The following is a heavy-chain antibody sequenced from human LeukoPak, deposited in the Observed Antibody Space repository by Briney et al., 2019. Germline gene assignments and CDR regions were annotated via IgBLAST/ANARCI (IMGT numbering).Heavy chain of an antibody. V-gene: IGHV3-74*01. J-gene: IGHJ4*02. Sequence: GGSLRLSCAASAFTFSTYWMHWVRHAPGKGLVWVSRINNDGSSTAYADSVKGRFTISRDNAKNTLYLQMNSLRVEDTAVYYCARGEYSSSVNVDYWGQGTLVTVSS. D-gene: IGHD6-6*01. CDR3: ARGEYSSSVNVDY. CDR2: INNDGSST. CDR1: AFTFSTYW.